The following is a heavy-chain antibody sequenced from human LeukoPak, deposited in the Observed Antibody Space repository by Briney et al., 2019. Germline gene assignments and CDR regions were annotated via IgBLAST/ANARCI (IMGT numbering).Heavy chain of an antibody. CDR3: SKGAGYEQESRLEY. Sequence: GGSLRLSCAASGFTFGNYAMHWVRQAPGKGLEWVSGINWNSDTVNYADSVKGRFTISRDNAKNFLYLQLSSLTADDTAVYYCSKGAGYEQESRLEYWGQGALVTVSS. CDR1: GFTFGNYA. CDR2: INWNSDTV. J-gene: IGHJ4*02. V-gene: IGHV3-9*01. D-gene: IGHD1-1*01.